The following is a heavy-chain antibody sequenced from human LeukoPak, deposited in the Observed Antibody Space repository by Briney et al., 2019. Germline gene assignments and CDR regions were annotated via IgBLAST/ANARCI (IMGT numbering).Heavy chain of an antibody. V-gene: IGHV1-46*01. CDR3: ARDRAAAGDFDY. J-gene: IGHJ4*02. CDR1: GYTFTSYY. CDR2: INPSGGST. D-gene: IGHD6-13*01. Sequence: ASVKVSCKASGYTFTSYYMHWVRRAPGQGLEWMGIINPSGGSTSYAQKFQGRVTMTRDTSTSTVYMELSSLRSEDTAVYYCARDRAAAGDFDYWGQGTLVTISS.